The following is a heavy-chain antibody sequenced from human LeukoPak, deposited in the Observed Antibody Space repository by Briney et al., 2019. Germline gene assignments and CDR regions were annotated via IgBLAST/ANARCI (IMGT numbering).Heavy chain of an antibody. D-gene: IGHD3-16*01. V-gene: IGHV4-4*09. J-gene: IGHJ4*02. Sequence: SETLSLTCTVSGGSISSYYWSWIRQPPGKGLEWIGYIYTSGSTNYNPSLESRVTISVDTSKNQVSLKLSSVTAADTAVYYCGRLLGNYIDYWGQGTLVTVSS. CDR3: GRLLGNYIDY. CDR2: IYTSGST. CDR1: GGSISSYY.